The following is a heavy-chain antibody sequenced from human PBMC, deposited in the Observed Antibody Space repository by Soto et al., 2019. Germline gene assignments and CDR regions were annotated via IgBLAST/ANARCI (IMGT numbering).Heavy chain of an antibody. V-gene: IGHV3-23*01. CDR1: GFTFSSYA. J-gene: IGHJ1*01. Sequence: GGSLRLSCAASGFTFSSYAMSWVRQAPGKGLEWVSTISGRDTGTYYADSVKGRFTISRDNSKNTLYLQMNSLRAEDTAIYYCAKRPPYFYNSSGPGVFQHWGQGTLVTVSS. D-gene: IGHD3-22*01. CDR2: ISGRDTGT. CDR3: AKRPPYFYNSSGPGVFQH.